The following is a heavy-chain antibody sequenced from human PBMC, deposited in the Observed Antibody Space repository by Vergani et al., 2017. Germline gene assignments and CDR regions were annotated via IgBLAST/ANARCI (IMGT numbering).Heavy chain of an antibody. CDR2: FDPEDGET. CDR1: GYTLTELS. CDR3: AVGGWYVGYYYYGMDV. D-gene: IGHD6-19*01. J-gene: IGHJ6*02. Sequence: QVQLVQSGAEVKKPGASVKVSCKVSGYTLTELSMHWVRQAPGKGFEGMGGFDPEDGETIYAQKFQGRVTMTEDTSTDTAYMELSSLRSEDTAVYYCAVGGWYVGYYYYGMDVWGQGTTVTVSS. V-gene: IGHV1-24*01.